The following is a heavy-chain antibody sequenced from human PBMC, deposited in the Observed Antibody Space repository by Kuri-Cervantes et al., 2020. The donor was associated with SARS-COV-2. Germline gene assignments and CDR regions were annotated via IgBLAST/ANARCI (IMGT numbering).Heavy chain of an antibody. CDR2: INHGGST. D-gene: IGHD3-10*01. Sequence: SETLSLTCAVYGGSFSGYYWSWIRQPPGKGLEWIGEINHGGSTNYNPSLKSRVTISVDTSKNQFSLKLSSVTAADTAVYYCARYRAFGAWADAFDIWGQGTMVTVSS. V-gene: IGHV4-34*01. J-gene: IGHJ3*02. CDR3: ARYRAFGAWADAFDI. CDR1: GGSFSGYY.